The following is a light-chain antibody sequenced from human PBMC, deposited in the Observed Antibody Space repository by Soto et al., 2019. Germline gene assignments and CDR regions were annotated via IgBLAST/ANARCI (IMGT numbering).Light chain of an antibody. CDR3: HSRA. Sequence: DIQLTQTPSTLSASVGDEVTITCRASQTISRWLAWYQQKPGRAPKLLIYDASTLESGVPSRFSGRGSETEFTLAISRLQPDDFATYFCHSRAFGQGTRLEIK. CDR2: DAS. J-gene: IGKJ5*01. V-gene: IGKV1-5*01. CDR1: QTISRW.